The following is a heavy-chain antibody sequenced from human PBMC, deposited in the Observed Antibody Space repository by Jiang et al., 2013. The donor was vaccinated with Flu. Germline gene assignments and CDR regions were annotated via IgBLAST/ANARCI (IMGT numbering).Heavy chain of an antibody. V-gene: IGHV1-8*01. D-gene: IGHD3-10*01. CDR1: GYTFTSYD. CDR3: ARGLVVRGVLSPYYYYGMDV. J-gene: IGHJ6*02. CDR2: MNPNSGNT. Sequence: QLVESGAEVKKPGASVKVSCKASGYTFTSYDINWVRQATGQGLEWMGWMNPNSGNTGYAQKFQGRVTMTRNTSISTAYMELSSLRSEDTAVYYCARGLVVRGVLSPYYYYGMDVWGQGTTVTVSS.